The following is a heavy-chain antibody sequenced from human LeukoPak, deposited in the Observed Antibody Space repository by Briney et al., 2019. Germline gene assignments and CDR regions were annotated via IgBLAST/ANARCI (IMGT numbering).Heavy chain of an antibody. CDR2: MNPNSGNT. D-gene: IGHD7-27*01. V-gene: IGHV1-8*03. CDR1: GYTFTGYY. J-gene: IGHJ4*02. Sequence: GASVKVSCKASGYTFTGYYMHWVRQAPGQGLEWMGWMNPNSGNTGYAQKFQGRVTITRNTSISTAYMDLSSLTSEDTAVYYCARGLGNSRGLNYWGQGTLVTVSS. CDR3: ARGLGNSRGLNY.